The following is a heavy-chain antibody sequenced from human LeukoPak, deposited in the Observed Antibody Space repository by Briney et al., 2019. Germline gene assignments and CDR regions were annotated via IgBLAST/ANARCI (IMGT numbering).Heavy chain of an antibody. CDR3: ARTPYTSYGSFDY. CDR1: VGSISSGGYY. CDR2: IYYSGST. J-gene: IGHJ4*02. D-gene: IGHD5-18*01. V-gene: IGHV4-31*03. Sequence: SQTQSLTCTVSVGSISSGGYYWSWIRQHPGKGLEWIGYIYYSGSTYYNPSLKSRVTISVDTSKNQFSLKLRSVTAADTAVYYFARTPYTSYGSFDYGGQGTLVTVSS.